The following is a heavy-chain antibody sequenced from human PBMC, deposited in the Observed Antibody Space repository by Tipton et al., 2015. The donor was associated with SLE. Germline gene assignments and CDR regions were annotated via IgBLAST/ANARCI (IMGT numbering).Heavy chain of an antibody. CDR2: IGSSGGST. D-gene: IGHD3-10*02. CDR1: GFTFSTYA. V-gene: IGHV3-23*04. J-gene: IGHJ4*02. Sequence: VQLVPSGGGLIQPGGSLRLSCAASGFTFSTYAMNWVRQAPGKGLEWVSSIGSSGGSTYYADSVRGRFTISRDNAKNTLYLLLNSLRAEDTAVYYCARGDYVGYYLDYWGQGTLVTVSS. CDR3: ARGDYVGYYLDY.